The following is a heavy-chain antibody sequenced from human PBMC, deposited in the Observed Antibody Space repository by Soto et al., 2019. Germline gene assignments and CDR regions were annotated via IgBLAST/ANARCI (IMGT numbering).Heavy chain of an antibody. J-gene: IGHJ3*02. Sequence: EVQVLESGGGLVQPGGSLRLSCEGSGFTVSSHAMTWIRQAPGKGPEWVSTVTADGGTYYADSVKGRFAMSRDTSENTXXLRMNSLGAEETAAYYCAPHVSCSGGSCQYDAFAIRGQGTMVTVSS. CDR1: GFTVSSHA. CDR2: VTADGGT. V-gene: IGHV3-23*01. D-gene: IGHD2-15*01. CDR3: APHVSCSGGSCQYDAFAI.